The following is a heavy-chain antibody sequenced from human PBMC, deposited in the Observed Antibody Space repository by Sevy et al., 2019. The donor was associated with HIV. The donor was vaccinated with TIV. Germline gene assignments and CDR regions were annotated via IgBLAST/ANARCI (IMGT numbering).Heavy chain of an antibody. D-gene: IGHD6-19*01. Sequence: GGSLRLSCTGSGFTFDDYAMHWVRQAPGKGLEWVSGISWNSGSIGYADSVKGRFTISRDNAKNSLYLQMNSLRAEDTALYYCAKDINLMGATVAGLFDYWGQGTLVTVSS. CDR1: GFTFDDYA. J-gene: IGHJ4*02. V-gene: IGHV3-9*01. CDR2: ISWNSGSI. CDR3: AKDINLMGATVAGLFDY.